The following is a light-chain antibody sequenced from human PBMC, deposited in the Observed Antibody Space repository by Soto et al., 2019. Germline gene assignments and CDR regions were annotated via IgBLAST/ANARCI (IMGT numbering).Light chain of an antibody. Sequence: QSALTQPPSASGSPGQSVTISCTGTSSDVGAYNSVSWYQQHPGKVPRLMLYEVSKRPSGVPDRFSGPKSGNTASLTVSGLQAEDEADYYCSSHAGSINLVFGGGTKVTVL. V-gene: IGLV2-8*01. CDR3: SSHAGSINLV. J-gene: IGLJ2*01. CDR1: SSDVGAYNS. CDR2: EVS.